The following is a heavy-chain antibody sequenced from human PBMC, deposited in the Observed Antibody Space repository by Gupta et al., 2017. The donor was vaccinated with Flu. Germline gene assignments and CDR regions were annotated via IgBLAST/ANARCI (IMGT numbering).Heavy chain of an antibody. CDR3: ARHCYPFDLDA. V-gene: IGHV1-8*01. Sequence: YTFTTYDMHWVRQAAGQGLEWMGRVSHNPGIADDVHKFQGRVIMTRNMSKRTAYTELTGTHSEATALYYGARHCYPFDLDAWDQGATVTVSS. CDR2: VSHNPGIA. J-gene: IGHJ6*02. D-gene: IGHD2-21*01. CDR1: YTFTTYD.